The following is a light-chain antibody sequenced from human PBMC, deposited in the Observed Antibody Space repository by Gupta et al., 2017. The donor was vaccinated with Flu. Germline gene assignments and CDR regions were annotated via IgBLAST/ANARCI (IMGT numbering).Light chain of an antibody. J-gene: IGKJ1*01. CDR3: QQYGSSPRT. CDR2: GAS. V-gene: IGKV3-20*01. Sequence: EGATFSCRASHGVSNNYLAWYQQKRCQAPRLLIYGASTRATGIPYRFSGSGSGTDLALTISRLEPEDFAAYYCQQYGSSPRTFGQGTKVEIK. CDR1: HGVSNNY.